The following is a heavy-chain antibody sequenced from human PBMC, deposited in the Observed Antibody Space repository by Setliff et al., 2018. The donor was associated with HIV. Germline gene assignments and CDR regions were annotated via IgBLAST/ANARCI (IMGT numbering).Heavy chain of an antibody. CDR1: GYTFTGYY. V-gene: IGHV1-2*06. Sequence: ASVKVSCKASGYTFTGYYMHWVRQAPGQGLEWMGRINPNSGGTNYAQKFQGRVTMTRDTSISTAYMELSRLKSDDTAVYYCARDRRVVAATRMYHWFDPWGQGTLVTVSS. CDR2: INPNSGGT. J-gene: IGHJ5*02. CDR3: ARDRRVVAATRMYHWFDP. D-gene: IGHD2-15*01.